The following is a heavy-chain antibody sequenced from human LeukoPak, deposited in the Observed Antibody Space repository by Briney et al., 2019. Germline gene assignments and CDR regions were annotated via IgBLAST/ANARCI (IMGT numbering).Heavy chain of an antibody. D-gene: IGHD3-3*02. CDR2: IFYSGTT. Sequence: PSETLSLTCTVSGGSISGYYWGWIRQPPGKGLEYIGFIFYSGTTNYNPSLKSRVTISVDTSKNQFSLKLSSVTAADTAVYYCARAFYPGYYSYMAVWGKGTTVTVSS. J-gene: IGHJ6*03. CDR1: GGSISGYY. V-gene: IGHV4-59*01. CDR3: ARAFYPGYYSYMAV.